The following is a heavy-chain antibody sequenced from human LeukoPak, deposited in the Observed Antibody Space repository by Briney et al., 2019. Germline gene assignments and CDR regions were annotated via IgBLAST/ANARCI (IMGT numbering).Heavy chain of an antibody. D-gene: IGHD4-17*01. CDR1: GGSFSGYY. CDR2: INHSGST. V-gene: IGHV4-34*01. CDR3: ASLPTVTTLFGFDY. J-gene: IGHJ4*02. Sequence: PSETLSLTCAVYGGSFSGYYWSWIRQPPGKGLEWIGEINHSGSTNYNPSLKSRVTISVDTSKNQFSLKLSSVTAADTAVYYCASLPTVTTLFGFDYWGQGTLVTVSS.